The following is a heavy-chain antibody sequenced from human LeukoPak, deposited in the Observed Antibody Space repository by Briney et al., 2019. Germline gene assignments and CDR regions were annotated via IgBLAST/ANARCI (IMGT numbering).Heavy chain of an antibody. V-gene: IGHV1-18*01. D-gene: IGHD2-15*01. CDR3: ARSGHCSEVGCYAQGIDY. Sequence: GASVKVSCKTSGYAFTANGITWVRQAPGQGLEWMGWIRADNGDTVYAQMFQGRVTMTTDTSTSTAYMEVTNLRSDDTAMYYCARSGHCSEVGCYAQGIDYWGQGSMVTVSS. CDR1: GYAFTANG. J-gene: IGHJ4*02. CDR2: IRADNGDT.